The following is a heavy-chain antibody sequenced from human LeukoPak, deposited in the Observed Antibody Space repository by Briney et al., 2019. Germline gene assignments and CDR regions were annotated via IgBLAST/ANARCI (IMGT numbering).Heavy chain of an antibody. V-gene: IGHV3-48*03. CDR1: GFSFTSYK. Sequence: PGGSLRLSCAASGFSFTSYKMNWVRPAPGKWLEWVSYISSSGSTTYYADSVEGRFTISRDNAKNSLYLKMNSLRAEDTAVYYCAREGSSGWSPFDYWGQGTLVTVSS. J-gene: IGHJ4*02. CDR3: AREGSSGWSPFDY. D-gene: IGHD6-19*01. CDR2: ISSSGSTT.